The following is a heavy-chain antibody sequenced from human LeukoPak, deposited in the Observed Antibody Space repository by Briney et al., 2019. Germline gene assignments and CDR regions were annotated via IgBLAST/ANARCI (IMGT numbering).Heavy chain of an antibody. J-gene: IGHJ4*02. D-gene: IGHD6-19*01. CDR3: ARLIAVAADY. V-gene: IGHV5-51*01. CDR1: GYSFTSYW. CDR2: IYPGDSDT. Sequence: GESLKISCRGSGYSFTSYWIGWVRQMPGKGLEWMGIIYPGDSDTKYSPPFQGQVTISADKSISTAYLQWSSLKASDTAMYYCARLIAVAADYWGQGTLVTVSS.